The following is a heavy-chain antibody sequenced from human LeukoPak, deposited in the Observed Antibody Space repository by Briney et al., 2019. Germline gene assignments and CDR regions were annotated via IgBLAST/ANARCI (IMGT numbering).Heavy chain of an antibody. Sequence: GGSLRLSCAASGFTVSSNYMSWVRQAPGKGLEWVSVIYSGGSTYYADSVKGRFTISRDNSKNTLYLQMNSLRAEDTAVYYCARDTRGDTGGTGYSYGYESTTPFDYWGQGTLVTVSS. D-gene: IGHD5-18*01. CDR2: IYSGGST. J-gene: IGHJ4*02. CDR3: ARDTRGDTGGTGYSYGYESTTPFDY. V-gene: IGHV3-66*01. CDR1: GFTVSSNY.